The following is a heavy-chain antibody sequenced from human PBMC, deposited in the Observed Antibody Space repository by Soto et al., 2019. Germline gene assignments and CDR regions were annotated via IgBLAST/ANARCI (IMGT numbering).Heavy chain of an antibody. Sequence: QVQLVQSGAEVKKPGASVKVSCKPFGYSFTAYYIHWVRQAPGQGLECLGWVDPRSGATNYAQRFQGRVIMTRDTSVHTVSMELSGLTSDDTAVYYCATDDYGAYAFWGQERLVTVST. V-gene: IGHV1-2*02. CDR2: VDPRSGAT. CDR1: GYSFTAYY. CDR3: ATDDYGAYAF. J-gene: IGHJ4*01. D-gene: IGHD4-17*01.